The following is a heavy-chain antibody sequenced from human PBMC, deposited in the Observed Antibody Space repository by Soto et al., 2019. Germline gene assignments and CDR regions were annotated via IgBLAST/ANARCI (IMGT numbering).Heavy chain of an antibody. Sequence: QITLKESGPPLVEPTQTLTLTCTYSGFSLRTTGVGVGWIRQPPGKALEWLGIIYWNDDKRYSPSLKNRFTLTSDISKSQVVLTMTNMDPVDTATYSCAHTWGLPCDYWGQGTLVIVTS. V-gene: IGHV2-5*01. CDR2: IYWNDDK. D-gene: IGHD3-16*01. J-gene: IGHJ4*02. CDR1: GFSLRTTGVG. CDR3: AHTWGLPCDY.